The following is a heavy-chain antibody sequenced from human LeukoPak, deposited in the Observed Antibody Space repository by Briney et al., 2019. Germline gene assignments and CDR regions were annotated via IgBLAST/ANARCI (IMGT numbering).Heavy chain of an antibody. Sequence: GGSLRLSCAASGFTFSSYWMHWVRQAPGKGLVWVSRINSDGSSTSYADSVKGRFTISRDNAKNTLYLQMNSLRAEDTAVYYCAKDGLGLRLLNYFDYWGQGTLVTVSS. V-gene: IGHV3-74*01. D-gene: IGHD3-22*01. J-gene: IGHJ4*02. CDR3: AKDGLGLRLLNYFDY. CDR2: INSDGSST. CDR1: GFTFSSYW.